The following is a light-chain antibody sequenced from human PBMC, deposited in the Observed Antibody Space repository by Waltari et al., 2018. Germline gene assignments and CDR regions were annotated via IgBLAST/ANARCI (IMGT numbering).Light chain of an antibody. CDR2: WAS. Sequence: DIVMTQSPDSLSVSLGESAPIHCKSIQSVLYTDNNKNYLTWYQQKPGQSPQLLIYWASTRESGVPDRFIGSGSGTDFTLTISSLQAEDVAVYYCHQHYTTPWTFGQGTQVEL. V-gene: IGKV4-1*01. CDR3: HQHYTTPWT. J-gene: IGKJ1*01. CDR1: QSVLYTDNNKNY.